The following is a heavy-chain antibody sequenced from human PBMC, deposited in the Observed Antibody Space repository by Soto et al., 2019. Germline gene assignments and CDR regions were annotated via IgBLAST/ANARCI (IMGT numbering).Heavy chain of an antibody. V-gene: IGHV3-30*18. Sequence: HPGGSLRLSCAASGFTFSSYGMHWVRQAPGKGLEWVAVISYDGSDKYYADSVKGRFTISRDNSKNTLYLQMNSLRAEDTAVYYCAKVAPPRFGGWSSPRYYGMDVWGQGTTVTVSS. CDR3: AKVAPPRFGGWSSPRYYGMDV. D-gene: IGHD3-16*01. J-gene: IGHJ6*02. CDR1: GFTFSSYG. CDR2: ISYDGSDK.